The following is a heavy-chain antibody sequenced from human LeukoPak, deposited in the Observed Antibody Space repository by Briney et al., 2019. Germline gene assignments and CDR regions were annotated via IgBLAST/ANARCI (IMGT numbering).Heavy chain of an antibody. V-gene: IGHV3-48*03. J-gene: IGHJ4*02. CDR2: ITNSGSTI. CDR1: GFTFSIFE. D-gene: IGHD2-21*02. CDR3: ARDPSNCGGDCYHFDY. Sequence: PGGSLRLSCTVSGFTFSIFEMNWVRQAPGKGLEWVAYITNSGSTIDYADSVKGRFTISRDNAKNSLYLQMNSLRAEDTAVYYCARDPSNCGGDCYHFDYWGQGTLVTVSS.